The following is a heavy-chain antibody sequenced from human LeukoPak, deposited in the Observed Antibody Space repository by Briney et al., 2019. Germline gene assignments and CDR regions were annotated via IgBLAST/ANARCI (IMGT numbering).Heavy chain of an antibody. Sequence: GGSLRLSCAASGFTVSTTYMSWVRQAPGKGLEWVSIIYTGGSTYYAHSVKGRFTISRDNSKNTVYLQMNSLRAEDTAVYYCAKDAALSSWGQGTMVTVSS. V-gene: IGHV3-66*02. CDR1: GFTVSTTY. J-gene: IGHJ3*01. D-gene: IGHD5-24*01. CDR2: IYTGGST. CDR3: AKDAALSS.